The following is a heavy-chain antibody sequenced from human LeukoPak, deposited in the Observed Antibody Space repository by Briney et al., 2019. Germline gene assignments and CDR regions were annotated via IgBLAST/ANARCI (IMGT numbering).Heavy chain of an antibody. D-gene: IGHD2-2*01. CDR3: AREEVVPAATGGMDV. Sequence: SQTLSLTCAISGDSVSSNSAAWNWIRQSPSRGLEWLGRTYYRSKWYNDYAISVKSRITINPDTSENQFSLQLNSVTPEDTAVYYCAREEVVPAATGGMDVWGQGTTVTVSS. CDR1: GDSVSSNSAA. V-gene: IGHV6-1*01. CDR2: TYYRSKWYN. J-gene: IGHJ6*02.